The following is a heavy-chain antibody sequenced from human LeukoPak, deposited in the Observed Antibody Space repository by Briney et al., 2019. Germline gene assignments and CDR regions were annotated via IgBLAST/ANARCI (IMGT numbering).Heavy chain of an antibody. CDR3: ARVAYGDYGMDV. CDR2: IYYSGST. D-gene: IGHD4-17*01. CDR1: GGSISSSTYY. J-gene: IGHJ6*02. V-gene: IGHV4-39*07. Sequence: SETLSLTCTVSGGSISSSTYYWGWIRQPPGKGLEWIGSIYYSGSTYYNPPLKSRVTISVDTSKNQFSLKLSSVTAADTAVYYCARVAYGDYGMDVWGQGTTVTVSS.